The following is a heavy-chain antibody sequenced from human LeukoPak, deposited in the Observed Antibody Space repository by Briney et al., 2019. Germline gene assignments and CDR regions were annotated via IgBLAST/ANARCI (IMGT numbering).Heavy chain of an antibody. CDR2: IYYSGST. J-gene: IGHJ4*02. CDR1: GGSISSSSYY. CDR3: ARGPHITMIVVDY. V-gene: IGHV4-39*07. D-gene: IGHD3-22*01. Sequence: SETLSLTCTVSGGSISSSSYYWGWIRQPPGKGLEWIGSIYYSGSTYYNPSLKSRVTISVDTSKNQFSLKPSSVTAADTAVYYCARGPHITMIVVDYWGQGTLVTVSS.